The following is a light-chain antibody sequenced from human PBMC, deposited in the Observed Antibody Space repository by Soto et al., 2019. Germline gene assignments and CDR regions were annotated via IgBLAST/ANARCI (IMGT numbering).Light chain of an antibody. V-gene: IGKV3-20*01. Sequence: EIVLTQSPGTLSLSPGERATLSCRASQSVRDRYVAWYQQKPGQAPRLLIYGASTRATGIPDRFTGSGSGTDFSLTINRLEPEDCAVYYCQQYGSPPRTFGQGTKVDIK. CDR1: QSVRDRY. J-gene: IGKJ1*01. CDR3: QQYGSPPRT. CDR2: GAS.